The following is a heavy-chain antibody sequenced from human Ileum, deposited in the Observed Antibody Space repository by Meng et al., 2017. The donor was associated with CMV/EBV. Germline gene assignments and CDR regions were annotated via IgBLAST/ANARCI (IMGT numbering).Heavy chain of an antibody. V-gene: IGHV3-23*01. D-gene: IGHD5-18*01. Sequence: GGSLRLSCGVSGFTFSIYAVSWVRQAPGQGLEWVSTVSGSGSNTYYADSVKGRFTISRDNSQRTVFLQMNSLRVDDTAVYFCAKAFSAGYIDVATVFDYWGEGTLVTVSS. CDR1: GFTFSIYA. CDR3: AKAFSAGYIDVATVFDY. J-gene: IGHJ4*02. CDR2: VSGSGSNT.